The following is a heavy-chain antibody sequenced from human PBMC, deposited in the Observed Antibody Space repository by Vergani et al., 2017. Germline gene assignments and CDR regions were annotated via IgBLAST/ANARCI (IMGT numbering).Heavy chain of an antibody. CDR2: INHSGST. Sequence: QVQLQQWGAGLLKPSGTLSLMCAVYGGSFSGYYCNWIRQPPGKGLEWIGEINHSGSTNYNPALKSRVTISVDTSKNQFSLKLRSVTDAATAVYYCARQYYYYYYMDVWGKGTTVTVSS. CDR3: ARQYYYYYYMDV. CDR1: GGSFSGYY. J-gene: IGHJ6*03. V-gene: IGHV4-34*01.